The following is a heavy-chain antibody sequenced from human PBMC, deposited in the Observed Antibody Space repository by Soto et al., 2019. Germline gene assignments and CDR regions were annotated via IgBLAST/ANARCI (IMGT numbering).Heavy chain of an antibody. Sequence: EVQLLESGGGLVQPGGSLRLSCAASGFTFSSYAMSWVRQAPGKGLEWVSAFRGDGTGAHYADSVKGRFTISRDNSKNTLYLHMNSLRAEDTAVYYCSKLPPYDILTGYLNYFDYWGQGTLVTVSS. J-gene: IGHJ4*02. CDR3: SKLPPYDILTGYLNYFDY. V-gene: IGHV3-23*01. D-gene: IGHD3-9*01. CDR1: GFTFSSYA. CDR2: FRGDGTGA.